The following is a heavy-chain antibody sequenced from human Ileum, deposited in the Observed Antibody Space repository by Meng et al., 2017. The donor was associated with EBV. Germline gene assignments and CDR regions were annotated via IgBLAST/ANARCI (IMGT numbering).Heavy chain of an antibody. Sequence: VEGEESCPALAKPSGTLSLTCAVSCGSISRSNWWSWVRQPPGKGLEWIGEIYHSGSTNYIPSLKSRVTISVDKSKNQFSLNLSSVTAADTAVYYCARVGQWLPIDYWGQGTLVTVSS. D-gene: IGHD6-19*01. J-gene: IGHJ4*02. CDR3: ARVGQWLPIDY. CDR1: CGSISRSNW. CDR2: IYHSGST. V-gene: IGHV4-4*02.